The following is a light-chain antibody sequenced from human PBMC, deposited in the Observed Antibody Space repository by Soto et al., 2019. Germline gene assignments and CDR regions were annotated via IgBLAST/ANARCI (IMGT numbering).Light chain of an antibody. CDR3: QHYKMYSPWT. V-gene: IGKV1-5*03. J-gene: IGKJ1*01. Sequence: DIQMTQSPSTLSGSVGDRVTITCRASQTISSWLAWYQQKPGKAPKLPIYKASTLKSGVPSRFSGSGSGTEFTLTISSLQPDDFATYYCQHYKMYSPWTFGQGTKVEIK. CDR1: QTISSW. CDR2: KAS.